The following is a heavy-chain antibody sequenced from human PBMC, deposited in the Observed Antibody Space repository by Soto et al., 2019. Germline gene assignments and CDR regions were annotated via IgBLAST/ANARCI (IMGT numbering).Heavy chain of an antibody. Sequence: EVQLVESGGGLVQPGGSLRLSRVTSEFTFGTYWMSWDRQAPGKGLEWVANIKQDGSEQYYLHSVRGRFTISRDNGRNYLYLQMDSLRAEDTAVYHCGRGDWYGVRHLDLWGRGTLVSVSS. CDR1: EFTFGTYW. J-gene: IGHJ2*01. V-gene: IGHV3-7*01. CDR2: IKQDGSEQ. CDR3: GRGDWYGVRHLDL. D-gene: IGHD4-17*01.